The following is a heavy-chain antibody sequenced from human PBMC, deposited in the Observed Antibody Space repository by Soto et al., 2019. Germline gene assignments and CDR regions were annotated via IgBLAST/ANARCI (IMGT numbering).Heavy chain of an antibody. V-gene: IGHV5-51*01. J-gene: IGHJ4*02. CDR3: VRPDSTGYYTH. CDR2: VNPADSDT. Sequence: PGEPLKISCKGSGYSFTNYWIGWVRQMPGKGLEWMGIVNPADSDTRYSPSFQGQVTVSVDKSISTAYLQRGSLKASDTAMYYCVRPDSTGYYTHWGQGTPVTVSS. D-gene: IGHD3-3*01. CDR1: GYSFTNYW.